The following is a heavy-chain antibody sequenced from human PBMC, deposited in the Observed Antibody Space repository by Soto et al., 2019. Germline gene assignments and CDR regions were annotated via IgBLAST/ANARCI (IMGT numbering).Heavy chain of an antibody. V-gene: IGHV4-34*01. CDR3: ARGQGIYDSSGYYLTNYYFDY. Sequence: LSLTFAVYGGSFSGYYWGLIRQPPLKGLEWIGEINHSGSTNYNPSLKSRVTISVDTSQNQFSLKLSSVTAADTAVYYCARGQGIYDSSGYYLTNYYFDYWGQGTRRTVSS. CDR1: GGSFSGYY. CDR2: INHSGST. D-gene: IGHD3-22*01. J-gene: IGHJ4*02.